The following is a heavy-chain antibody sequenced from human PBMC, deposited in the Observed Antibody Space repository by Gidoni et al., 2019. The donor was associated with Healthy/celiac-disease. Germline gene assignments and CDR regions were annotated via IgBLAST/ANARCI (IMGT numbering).Heavy chain of an antibody. CDR1: GGSFSGYY. D-gene: IGHD3-10*01. J-gene: IGHJ4*02. V-gene: IGHV4-34*01. Sequence: QLQLQQWGAGLLKPSETLSLTCAVYGGSFSGYYWSWIRQPPGKGLEWIGEINHSGSTNYNPSLKSRVTISVDTSKNQFSLKLSSVTAADTAVYYCARGNSIIRGFNYWGQGTLVTVSS. CDR2: INHSGST. CDR3: ARGNSIIRGFNY.